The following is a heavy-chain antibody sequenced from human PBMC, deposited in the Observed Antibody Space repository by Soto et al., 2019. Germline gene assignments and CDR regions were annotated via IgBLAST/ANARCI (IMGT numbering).Heavy chain of an antibody. CDR2: IYGSGGGI. Sequence: GSLRLSCSASGLPHSSFAMMGVRQAPGNGLECVSGIYGSGGGIEYSDSVKGRFTISRDNSKNTLYLKMNSLRAEDTAVYYCAKDREEELELRRGVFEYWAQGTIVTVSS. J-gene: IGHJ4*02. D-gene: IGHD1-7*01. CDR3: AKDREEELELRRGVFEY. CDR1: GLPHSSFA. V-gene: IGHV3-23*01.